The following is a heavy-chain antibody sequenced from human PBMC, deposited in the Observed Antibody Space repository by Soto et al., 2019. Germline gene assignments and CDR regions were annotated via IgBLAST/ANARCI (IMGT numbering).Heavy chain of an antibody. J-gene: IGHJ6*02. V-gene: IGHV1-3*01. CDR2: INAGNGNT. CDR3: ARGGYYDSSGSRNYHYYGMDA. Sequence: GASVKVSCKASGYTFTSYAMHWVRQAPGQRLEWMGWINAGNGNTKYSQKFQGRVTMTTDTSTRTAYMELRSLRSDDTAVYYCARGGYYDSSGSRNYHYYGMDAWGQGTTVTVSS. CDR1: GYTFTSYA. D-gene: IGHD3-22*01.